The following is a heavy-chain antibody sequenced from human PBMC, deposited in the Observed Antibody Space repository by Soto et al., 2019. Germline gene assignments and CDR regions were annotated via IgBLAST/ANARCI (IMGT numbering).Heavy chain of an antibody. CDR2: IYYSGST. CDR1: GGSISSGGYY. D-gene: IGHD3-9*01. V-gene: IGHV4-31*03. J-gene: IGHJ5*02. Sequence: QVQLQESGPGLVKPSQTLSLTCTVSGGSISSGGYYWSWIRQHPGKGLEWIGYIYYSGSTYYNPSLKSRVTISVDTSKNQFSLKLSSVTAADTAVYYCARGTTRNYDILTGFWFDPWGQGTLVTVSS. CDR3: ARGTTRNYDILTGFWFDP.